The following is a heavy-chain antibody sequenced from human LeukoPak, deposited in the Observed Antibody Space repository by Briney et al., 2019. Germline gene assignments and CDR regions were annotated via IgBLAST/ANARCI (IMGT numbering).Heavy chain of an antibody. CDR1: GGTFSSYA. D-gene: IGHD3-10*01. CDR2: IIPIFGAA. J-gene: IGHJ6*04. Sequence: SVKVSCKASGGTFSSYAISWVRQAPGQGLEWMGGIIPIFGAANYAQKFQGRVTITADESTSTAYMELSSLRSEDTAVYYCARAPMVRGVKSLDVRGKGTTVTVSS. CDR3: ARAPMVRGVKSLDV. V-gene: IGHV1-69*13.